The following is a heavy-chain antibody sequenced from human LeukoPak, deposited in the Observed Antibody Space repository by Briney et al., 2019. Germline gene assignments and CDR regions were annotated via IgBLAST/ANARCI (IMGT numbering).Heavy chain of an antibody. D-gene: IGHD2-2*01. J-gene: IGHJ4*02. Sequence: ASVKVSCKASGYTFTSYDINWVRQAPGQGLEWVGWINPNSGGTNYAQKFQGRVTMTRDTSISTAYMELSRLRSDDTGVYYCARDRCSSTSCYVIGFDYWGQGTLVTVSS. CDR1: GYTFTSYD. CDR2: INPNSGGT. V-gene: IGHV1-2*02. CDR3: ARDRCSSTSCYVIGFDY.